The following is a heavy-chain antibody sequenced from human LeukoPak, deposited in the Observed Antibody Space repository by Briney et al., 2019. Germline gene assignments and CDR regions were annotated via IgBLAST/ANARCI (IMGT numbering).Heavy chain of an antibody. CDR3: ASGSYYFDY. J-gene: IGHJ4*02. V-gene: IGHV4-59*08. CDR1: GGSIRSYY. D-gene: IGHD1-26*01. Sequence: SATLSLTCTVSGGSIRSYYWSWIRQPPGKGLEWIGYIYYSGSTKYNPSLKSRATISVDTSKNQFSLKLSSVTAADTAVYYCASGSYYFDYWGQGTLVTVSS. CDR2: IYYSGST.